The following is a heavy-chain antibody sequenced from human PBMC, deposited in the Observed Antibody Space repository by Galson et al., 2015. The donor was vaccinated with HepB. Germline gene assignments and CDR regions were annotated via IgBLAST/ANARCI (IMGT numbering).Heavy chain of an antibody. CDR3: ATRLVATMNYYYYGMVV. CDR1: GFTFSSYA. D-gene: IGHD5-12*01. CDR2: ISGSGGST. V-gene: IGHV3-23*01. Sequence: SLRLSCAASGFTFSSYAMSWVRQAPGKGLEWVSAISGSGGSTYYADSVKGRFTISRDNSKNTLYLQMNSLRAEDTAVYYCATRLVATMNYYYYGMVVWGQGTTVTVSS. J-gene: IGHJ6*02.